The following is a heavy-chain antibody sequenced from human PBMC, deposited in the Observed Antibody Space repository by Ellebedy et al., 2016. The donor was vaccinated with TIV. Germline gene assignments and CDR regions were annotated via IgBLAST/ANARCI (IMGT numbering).Heavy chain of an antibody. D-gene: IGHD5-12*01. CDR2: VYHGGFA. CDR3: ASTPFSAGSGYHPHDY. CDR1: GYSISDGFY. V-gene: IGHV4-38-2*02. J-gene: IGHJ4*02. Sequence: MPSETLSLTCTVSGYSISDGFYWAWIRQPPGKGLEWIGSVYHGGFAYYKPSLKSRVSISVDTSKNQFSLNLNSVTAADTAVYFCASTPFSAGSGYHPHDYWGQGILVTVSS.